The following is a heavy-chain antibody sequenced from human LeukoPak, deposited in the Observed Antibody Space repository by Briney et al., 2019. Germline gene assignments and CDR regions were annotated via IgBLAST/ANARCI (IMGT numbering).Heavy chain of an antibody. J-gene: IGHJ4*03. CDR2: IYNTVDT. V-gene: IGHV4-59*01. CDR3: ARRRYYDSTGYNPSYYFDS. CDR1: GDSIIGYY. D-gene: IGHD3-22*01. Sequence: SETLSLACIVSGDSIIGYYWSWIRQSPGKRLEWIGYIYNTVDTTYNPSLESRITISLDMSNKRFSLRLSSVTAADTAVYYCARRRYYDSTGYNPSYYFDSWGQGILVTVSS.